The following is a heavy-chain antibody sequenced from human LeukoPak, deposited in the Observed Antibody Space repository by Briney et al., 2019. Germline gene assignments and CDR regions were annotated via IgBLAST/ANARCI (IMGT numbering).Heavy chain of an antibody. D-gene: IGHD1-26*01. V-gene: IGHV4-30-2*01. Sequence: SETLSLTCTVSGGSISSGGYYWSWIRQPPGKGLEWIGYIYHSGSTYYNPSLKSRVTISVDRSKNQFSLKLSSVTAADTAVYYCARGGSGSYPAYFDYWGQGTLVTVSS. CDR1: GGSISSGGYY. CDR2: IYHSGST. CDR3: ARGGSGSYPAYFDY. J-gene: IGHJ4*02.